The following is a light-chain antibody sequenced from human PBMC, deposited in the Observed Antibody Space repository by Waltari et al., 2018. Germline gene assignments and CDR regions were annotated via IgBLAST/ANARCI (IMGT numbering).Light chain of an antibody. CDR2: KSS. Sequence: DIQQTQSPSTLSASVGDSVTITCRASLGIRSGLAWYQQKPGKAPNLLVSKSSTLETGVPSRFSGSGSGTEFTLTISSLQPDDFATYYCQQYYSYPRTFGQGTKVEIK. V-gene: IGKV1-5*03. CDR3: QQYYSYPRT. CDR1: LGIRSG. J-gene: IGKJ1*01.